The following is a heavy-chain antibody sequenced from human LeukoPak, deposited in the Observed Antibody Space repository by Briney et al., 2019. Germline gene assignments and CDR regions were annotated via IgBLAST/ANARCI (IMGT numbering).Heavy chain of an antibody. CDR1: GFTFSSYA. J-gene: IGHJ4*02. D-gene: IGHD6-13*01. Sequence: GGSLRLSCAASGFTFSSYAMSWVRQAPGKGLEWVSAISGSGGSTYYADSVKGRFTISRDNSKNTLYLQMNSLRAEDTAVYYWAKKVEGVYSSSWYALDYWGQGTLVTVSS. V-gene: IGHV3-23*01. CDR2: ISGSGGST. CDR3: AKKVEGVYSSSWYALDY.